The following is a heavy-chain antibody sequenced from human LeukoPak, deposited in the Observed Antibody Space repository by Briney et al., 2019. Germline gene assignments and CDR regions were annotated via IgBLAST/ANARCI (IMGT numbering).Heavy chain of an antibody. J-gene: IGHJ3*02. D-gene: IGHD3-22*01. Sequence: PSETLSLTCAVYGGSFSGYYWSWIRQPPGKGLEWIGEINHSGGTNYNPSLRSRVTISVDTSKNQFSLKLSSVTAADTAVYYCARSARITMIVVVITSAFDIWGQGTMVTVSS. CDR1: GGSFSGYY. CDR3: ARSARITMIVVVITSAFDI. CDR2: INHSGGT. V-gene: IGHV4-34*01.